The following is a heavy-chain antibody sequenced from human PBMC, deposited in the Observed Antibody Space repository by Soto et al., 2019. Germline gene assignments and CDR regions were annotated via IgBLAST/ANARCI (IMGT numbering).Heavy chain of an antibody. CDR1: GGSFSGYY. D-gene: IGHD2-15*01. CDR3: AVWRRASYCSGGSCSTAGWFDP. Sequence: PSETLSLTCAVYGGSFSGYYWSWIRQPPGKGLKWIGEINHSGSTNYNPSLKSRVTISVDTSKNQFSLILSSVTAADMAVFYCAVWRRASYCSGGSCSTAGWFDPWGQGTLVTVSS. CDR2: INHSGST. J-gene: IGHJ5*02. V-gene: IGHV4-34*01.